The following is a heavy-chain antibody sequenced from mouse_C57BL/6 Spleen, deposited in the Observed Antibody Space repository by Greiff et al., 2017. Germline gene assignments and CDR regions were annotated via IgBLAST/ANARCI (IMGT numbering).Heavy chain of an antibody. J-gene: IGHJ4*01. CDR1: GYTFTSYW. D-gene: IGHD2-1*01. CDR3: ARSGLLNAMDY. CDR2: IDPNSGGT. Sequence: VQLQQSGAELVKPGASVKLSCKASGYTFTSYWMHWVKQRPGRGLEWIGRIDPNSGGTKYNEKFKSKATLTVDKPSSTAYKQRSSLTSEDSAVYYCARSGLLNAMDYWGQGTSVTVSS. V-gene: IGHV1-72*01.